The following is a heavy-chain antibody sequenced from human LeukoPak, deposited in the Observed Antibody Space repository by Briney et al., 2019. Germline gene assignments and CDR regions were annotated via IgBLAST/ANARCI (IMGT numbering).Heavy chain of an antibody. CDR3: ARVDPYDYVWGSPFDY. CDR2: ISAYNGNT. D-gene: IGHD3-16*01. CDR1: GYTFTSYG. V-gene: IGHV1-18*01. Sequence: ASVKVSCKASGYTFTSYGISWVRQAPGQGLEWMGWISAYNGNTNYAQKLQGRVTMTTDTSTSTAYVELRSLRSDDTAVYYCARVDPYDYVWGSPFDYWGQGTLVTVSS. J-gene: IGHJ4*02.